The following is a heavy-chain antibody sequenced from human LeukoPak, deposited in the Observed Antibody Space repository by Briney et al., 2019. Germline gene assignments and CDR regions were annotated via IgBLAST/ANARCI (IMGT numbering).Heavy chain of an antibody. CDR1: GFTFSSYA. J-gene: IGHJ6*02. D-gene: IGHD2-15*01. Sequence: PGGSLRLSCAASGFTFSSYAMSWVRQAPGKGLEWVSAISGSGGSTYYADSVKGRFTISRDNSKNTLYLQMNSLRAEDTAVYYCAKGGSGGSCYSCYYYYYGMDVWGQGTTVTVSS. V-gene: IGHV3-23*01. CDR2: ISGSGGST. CDR3: AKGGSGGSCYSCYYYYYGMDV.